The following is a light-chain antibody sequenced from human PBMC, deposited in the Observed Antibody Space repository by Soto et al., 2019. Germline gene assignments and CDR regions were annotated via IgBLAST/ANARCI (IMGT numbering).Light chain of an antibody. CDR3: QHLNTYPRT. V-gene: IGKV1-9*01. J-gene: IGKJ2*01. Sequence: DIQLTQSPSFLSASVGDRVTITCRASQGISSYLAWYQQPPGKAPKLLIYGASTLQRGVSSRFSGSGSGTEFTLTISSLQPEDFATYYCQHLNTYPRTSGQGTKLEVK. CDR2: GAS. CDR1: QGISSY.